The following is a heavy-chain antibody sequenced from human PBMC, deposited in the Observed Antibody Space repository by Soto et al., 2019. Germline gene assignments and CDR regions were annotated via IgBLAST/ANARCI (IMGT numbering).Heavy chain of an antibody. CDR2: INPDSGGT. Sequence: ASVKVSCKASGYTFTGYYIHWVRLAPGQGLEWMGWINPDSGGTNYAQKFQGRGTMTRDTSVTTAYLELSSLRSDDTAVYYCARDFYGSGSYTDVWGQGTTVTVSS. CDR3: ARDFYGSGSYTDV. D-gene: IGHD3-10*01. V-gene: IGHV1-2*02. J-gene: IGHJ6*02. CDR1: GYTFTGYY.